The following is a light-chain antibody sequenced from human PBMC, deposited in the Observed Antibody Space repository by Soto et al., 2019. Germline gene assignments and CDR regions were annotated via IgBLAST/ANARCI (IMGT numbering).Light chain of an antibody. CDR3: QQYYSIPPT. CDR1: QSLLYSSNNKNY. J-gene: IGKJ4*01. CDR2: WAS. V-gene: IGKV4-1*01. Sequence: IVIAHSPDSLSLSLCDMATINCKSSQSLLYSSNNKNYLTWYQHKPGQPPKLLIYWASTRESGVPDRFSGSGSGTDFTLTISSLQAEDVAVYYCQQYYSIPPTFGGGTKVDIK.